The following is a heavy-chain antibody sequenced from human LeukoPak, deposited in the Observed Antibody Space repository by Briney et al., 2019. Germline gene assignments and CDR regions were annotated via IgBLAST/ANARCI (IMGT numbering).Heavy chain of an antibody. D-gene: IGHD3-3*01. J-gene: IGHJ6*03. Sequence: PSETLSLTXTVSGGSISSGDYYWSRIGQPPGKGLEWIGYISYSGSTYYNPSLRSRITISVDTSKNQFSLRLTSVTAADTAVYYCARDLSGPNYYYYYMDVWGKGTTVTVSS. CDR2: ISYSGST. V-gene: IGHV4-30-4*08. CDR3: ARDLSGPNYYYYYMDV. CDR1: GGSISSGDYY.